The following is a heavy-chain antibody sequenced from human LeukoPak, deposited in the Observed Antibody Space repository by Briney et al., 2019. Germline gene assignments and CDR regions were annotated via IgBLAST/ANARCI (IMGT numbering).Heavy chain of an antibody. D-gene: IGHD1-20*01. CDR3: ARVTAVRLFDY. CDR2: ISSSASST. J-gene: IGHJ4*02. V-gene: IGHV3-11*01. Sequence: GGSLRLSCTASGFIFSDYYMSFFRQAPGKGLEWVSYISSSASSTYYADSTEGRFTISRDNAKNSLYLQMNSLRVEDTAIYYCARVTAVRLFDYWGQGTLVTVSS. CDR1: GFIFSDYY.